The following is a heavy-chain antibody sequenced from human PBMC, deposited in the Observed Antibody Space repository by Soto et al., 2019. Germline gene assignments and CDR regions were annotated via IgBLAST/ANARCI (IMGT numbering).Heavy chain of an antibody. D-gene: IGHD5-18*01. CDR1: GFTFSSYS. J-gene: IGHJ4*02. CDR3: ARGDTAMVTRSFDY. Sequence: GGSQRLSCAASGFTFSSYSMNWVHQAPGKGLEWVSYISSSSSTIYYADSVKGRFTISRDNAKNSLYLQMNSLRAEDTAVYYCARGDTAMVTRSFDYWGQGTLVTVSS. CDR2: ISSSSSTI. V-gene: IGHV3-48*01.